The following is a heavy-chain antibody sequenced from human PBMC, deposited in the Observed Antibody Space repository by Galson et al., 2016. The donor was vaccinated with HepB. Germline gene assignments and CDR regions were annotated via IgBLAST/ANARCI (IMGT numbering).Heavy chain of an antibody. V-gene: IGHV3-30*18. CDR2: ISYDDHNE. CDR3: VKDEPRYSYGLYYFDY. J-gene: IGHJ4*02. D-gene: IGHD5-18*01. CDR1: GFTFSSYG. Sequence: SLRLSCAASGFTFSSYGMHWVRQVPGKGLEWVAFISYDDHNEYYADSVKDRFTISRDKSKHTLYLQMNRLRAEDTAMYYCVKDEPRYSYGLYYFDYWGQGTLVTVPS.